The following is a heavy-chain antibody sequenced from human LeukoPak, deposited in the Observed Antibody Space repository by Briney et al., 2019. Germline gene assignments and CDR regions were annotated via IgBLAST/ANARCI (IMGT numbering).Heavy chain of an antibody. D-gene: IGHD5-24*01. V-gene: IGHV4-34*01. J-gene: IGHJ4*02. CDR3: AREAEDGYNSFFDY. CDR1: GGSFSGYS. Sequence: SESLSLTCAVYGGSFSGYSWSWIRQPPGKGLECNGEINHIVSTNYNPSLKSRVTISVDTSKNQFSLKLSSVTAADTAVYYCAREAEDGYNSFFDYWGQGTLVTVSS. CDR2: INHIVST.